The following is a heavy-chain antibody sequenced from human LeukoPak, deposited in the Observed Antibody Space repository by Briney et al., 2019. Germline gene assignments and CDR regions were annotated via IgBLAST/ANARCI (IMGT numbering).Heavy chain of an antibody. V-gene: IGHV4-39*01. CDR3: ARHYGP. Sequence: SETLSLTCTVSGGSISSSFNYWAWIRQPPGRGLEWIGSIYESGSAYYNPSLKSRITMSVDTSENQFSLKLTSVTAADTAVYYCARHYGPWGQGTLVTVSS. J-gene: IGHJ5*02. CDR2: IYESGSA. CDR1: GGSISSSFNY. D-gene: IGHD3-16*01.